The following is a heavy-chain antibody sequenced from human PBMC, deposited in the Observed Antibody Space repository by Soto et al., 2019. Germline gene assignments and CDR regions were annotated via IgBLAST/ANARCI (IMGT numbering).Heavy chain of an antibody. CDR1: GGSLSTNP. CDR3: ARRDSGGFYRFFDS. CDR2: TGSGTGPG. Sequence: SVKVSCKASGGSLSTNPISWVRQAPGQGLEWMGGTGSGTGPGNHAQKFRGRLTVTADKSTSTVYMELTNLSSEDTAVYYCARRDSGGFYRFFDSWGQGTLVTVSS. D-gene: IGHD2-15*01. V-gene: IGHV1-69*06. J-gene: IGHJ4*02.